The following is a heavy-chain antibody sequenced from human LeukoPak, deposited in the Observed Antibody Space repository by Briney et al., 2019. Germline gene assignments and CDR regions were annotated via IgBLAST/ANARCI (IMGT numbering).Heavy chain of an antibody. J-gene: IGHJ4*02. Sequence: GGSLRLSCAASGFTFSSYSMSWVRQAPGKGLEWVSTFSGTGEITYYADSVKGRFTISRDNSKNTLYLQMTSLRAEDTARYYCAKHPRLVRYFDSWGQGTRVTVSS. V-gene: IGHV3-23*01. CDR3: AKHPRLVRYFDS. CDR1: GFTFSSYS. CDR2: FSGTGEIT. D-gene: IGHD6-6*01.